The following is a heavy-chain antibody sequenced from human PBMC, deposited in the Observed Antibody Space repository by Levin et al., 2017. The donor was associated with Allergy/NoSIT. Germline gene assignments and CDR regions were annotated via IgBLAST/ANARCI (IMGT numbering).Heavy chain of an antibody. CDR1: GYTFTSYA. V-gene: IGHV1-3*01. CDR2: INAGNGNT. J-gene: IGHJ3*02. D-gene: IGHD5-24*01. CDR3: ARVRGDGYNLGAFDI. Sequence: PRASVKVSCKASGYTFTSYAMHWVRQAPGQRLEWMGWINAGNGNTKYSQKFQGRVTITRDTSASTAYMELSSLRSEDTAVYYCARVRGDGYNLGAFDIWGQGTMVTVSS.